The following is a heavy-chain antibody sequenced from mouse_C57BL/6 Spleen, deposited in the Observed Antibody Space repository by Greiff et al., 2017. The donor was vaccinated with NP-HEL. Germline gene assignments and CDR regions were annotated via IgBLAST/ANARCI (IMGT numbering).Heavy chain of an antibody. CDR2: IYPRDGST. Sequence: VQRVESDAELVKPGASVKISCKVSGYTFTDHTIHWMKQRPEQGLEWIGYIYPRDGSTKYNEKFKGKATLTADKSSSTAYMQLNSLTSEDSAVYFGARGYYYGSSYDWYFDVWGTGTTVTVSA. CDR1: GYTFTDHT. CDR3: ARGYYYGSSYDWYFDV. J-gene: IGHJ1*03. V-gene: IGHV1-78*01. D-gene: IGHD1-1*01.